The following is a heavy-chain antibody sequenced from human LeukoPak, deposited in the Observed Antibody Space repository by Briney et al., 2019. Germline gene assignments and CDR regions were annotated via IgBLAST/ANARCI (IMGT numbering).Heavy chain of an antibody. Sequence: SETLSLTCTVSGGSISSYYWSWIRQPPGKGLEWIGEINHSGSTNYNPSLKSRVTISVDTSKNQFSLKLSSVTAADTAVYYCARGSGEAYYYYGMDVWGQGTTVTVSS. V-gene: IGHV4-34*01. CDR3: ARGSGEAYYYYGMDV. J-gene: IGHJ6*02. CDR1: GGSISSYY. CDR2: INHSGST. D-gene: IGHD3-10*01.